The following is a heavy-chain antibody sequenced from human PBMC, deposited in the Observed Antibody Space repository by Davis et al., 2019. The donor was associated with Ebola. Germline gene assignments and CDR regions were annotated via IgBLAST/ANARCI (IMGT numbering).Heavy chain of an antibody. J-gene: IGHJ3*02. CDR1: GFTFSSYA. CDR3: ARLSGYYGSGTGYAFDI. Sequence: PGGSLRLSCAASGFTFSSYAMHWVRQAPGKGLEWVAVISYDGSNKYYADSVKCRFTISRDNSKNTLYLQMNSLRAEDTAVYYCARLSGYYGSGTGYAFDIWGQGTMVTVSS. V-gene: IGHV3-30-3*01. D-gene: IGHD3-10*01. CDR2: ISYDGSNK.